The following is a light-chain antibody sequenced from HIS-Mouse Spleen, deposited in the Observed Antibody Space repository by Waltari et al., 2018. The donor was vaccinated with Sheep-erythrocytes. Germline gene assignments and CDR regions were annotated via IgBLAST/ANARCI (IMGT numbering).Light chain of an antibody. CDR2: EGS. CDR3: CSYAGSSTWV. V-gene: IGLV2-23*01. J-gene: IGLJ3*02. CDR1: SSDVGSYNL. Sequence: QSALTQPASVSGSPGQSITISCTGTSSDVGSYNLFSWYQQHPGKAPKLMIYEGSKPPSGVSNRFSGSKSGNTASLRISGLQAEDEADYYCCSYAGSSTWVFGGGTKLTVL.